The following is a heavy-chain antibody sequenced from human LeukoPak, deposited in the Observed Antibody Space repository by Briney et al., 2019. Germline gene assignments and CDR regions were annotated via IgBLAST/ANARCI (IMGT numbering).Heavy chain of an antibody. CDR1: GGSISSGDYS. V-gene: IGHV4-30-2*01. CDR2: IYHSGNT. J-gene: IGHJ4*02. CDR3: ARGSYGDQIDS. D-gene: IGHD4-17*01. Sequence: SETLSLTCTVSGGSISSGDYSWSWIRQPPGKDLEWIGHIYHSGNTYYNPSLKSRVTISADRSRNQFSLKLSSVTAADTALYYCARGSYGDQIDSWGQGTLVTVSS.